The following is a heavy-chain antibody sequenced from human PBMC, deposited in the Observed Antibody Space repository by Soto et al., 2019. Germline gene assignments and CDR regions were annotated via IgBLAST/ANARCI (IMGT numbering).Heavy chain of an antibody. CDR2: IYYSGST. V-gene: IGHV4-59*01. J-gene: IGHJ4*02. CDR1: GVSISSYY. CDR3: ARGTVLRYFDWLPTDPPAEFDY. Sequence: PSETLSLTCTVSGVSISSYYWIWIRQPPGKGLEWIGYIYYSGSTNYNPSLKSRVTISVDTSKNQFSLKLSSVTAADTAVYYCARGTVLRYFDWLPTDPPAEFDYWGQGTLVTVSS. D-gene: IGHD3-9*01.